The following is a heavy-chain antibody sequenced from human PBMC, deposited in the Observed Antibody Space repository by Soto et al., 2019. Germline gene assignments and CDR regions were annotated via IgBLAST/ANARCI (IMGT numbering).Heavy chain of an antibody. D-gene: IGHD2-2*01. CDR1: GGSISSYY. V-gene: IGHV4-59*08. CDR3: ARGGVIPSAPFDV. CDR2: VYYSGST. Sequence: SETLSLTCTVSGGSISSYYWTWIRQPPGKGLEWIGYVYYSGSTNYNPSLKSRITISVDTSKNQFSLKVTSVTAADTAIYYCARGGVIPSAPFDVWGQGTLVTVSS. J-gene: IGHJ4*02.